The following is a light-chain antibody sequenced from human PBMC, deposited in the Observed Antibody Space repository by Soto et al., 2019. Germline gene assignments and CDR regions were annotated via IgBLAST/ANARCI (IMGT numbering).Light chain of an antibody. CDR3: DSYTSGSSYV. Sequence: QSALTQPASVSGSPGQSITISCTGTSSDVGGYNYVSWYQQHPGKAPKLMIYDVSYRPSGASDRFSDSKSGNTASLTISGLQSEDEADYYCDSYTSGSSYVFGTGTKVTVL. J-gene: IGLJ1*01. CDR2: DVS. CDR1: SSDVGGYNY. V-gene: IGLV2-14*01.